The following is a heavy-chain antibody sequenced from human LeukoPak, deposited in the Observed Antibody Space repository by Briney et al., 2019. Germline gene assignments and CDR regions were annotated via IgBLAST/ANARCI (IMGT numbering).Heavy chain of an antibody. CDR1: GGSISSYY. CDR2: IYYSGST. CDR3: ARDRSGTGMDV. Sequence: SETLSLTCTVSGGSISSYYWSWIRQPPGKGLEWIGHIYYSGSTNYNPSLKSRVTISVDTSKNQFSLKLSSVTAADTAVYYCARDRSGTGMDVWGKGTTVTVSS. V-gene: IGHV4-59*01. J-gene: IGHJ6*04.